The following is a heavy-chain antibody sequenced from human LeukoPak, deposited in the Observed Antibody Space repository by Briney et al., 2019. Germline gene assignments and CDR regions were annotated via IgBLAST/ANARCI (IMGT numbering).Heavy chain of an antibody. Sequence: SETLSLTCTVSGGSISSYYWSWIRQPPGKGLEWIGYIYYSGSTNYNPSLKSRVTISVDTSKNQFSLKLSSVTAADTAVYYCARRGYYGSGSYSKYYFDYWGQGTLVTVSS. D-gene: IGHD3-10*01. CDR1: GGSISSYY. V-gene: IGHV4-59*08. J-gene: IGHJ4*02. CDR3: ARRGYYGSGSYSKYYFDY. CDR2: IYYSGST.